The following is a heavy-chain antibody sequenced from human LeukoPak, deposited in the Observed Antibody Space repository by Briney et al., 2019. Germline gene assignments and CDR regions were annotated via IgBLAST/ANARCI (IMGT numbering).Heavy chain of an antibody. CDR2: IYYSGRT. Sequence: SETLSLTCSVSGGSISSYYWSWIRQPPGKGLEWIGYIYYSGRTNYNPSLKSRVTISVDTSKNQFSLKLSSVTAADTAVYYCGGLQVAAGTIDYWGQGTLVTVSS. V-gene: IGHV4-59*01. J-gene: IGHJ4*02. CDR1: GGSISSYY. CDR3: GGLQVAAGTIDY. D-gene: IGHD6-13*01.